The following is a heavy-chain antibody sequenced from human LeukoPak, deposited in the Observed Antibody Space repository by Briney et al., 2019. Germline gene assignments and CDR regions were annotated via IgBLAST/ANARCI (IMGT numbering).Heavy chain of an antibody. CDR3: ARWAEGGNGVDDAFDI. CDR1: GYTFNTFY. CDR2: ISPGGGAT. D-gene: IGHD3-16*01. Sequence: ASVKVSCKASGYTFNTFYIHWVRQAPGQGLEWMGMISPGGGATSYAQNFQGRVAMTRDTSTSTVYMELSSVTAADTAVYYCARWAEGGNGVDDAFDIWGQGTMVTVSS. V-gene: IGHV1-46*02. J-gene: IGHJ3*02.